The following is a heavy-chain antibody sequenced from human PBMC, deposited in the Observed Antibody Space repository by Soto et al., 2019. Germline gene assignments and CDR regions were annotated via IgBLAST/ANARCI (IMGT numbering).Heavy chain of an antibody. CDR1: GYIFSSYW. CDR3: ARQRYYDSSGYYDY. D-gene: IGHD3-22*01. J-gene: IGHJ4*02. Sequence: VESLKISCKGSGYIFSSYWICWCLEMAGKGLEWMGIIYPGDSDTRYSPSFQGQVTISADKSISTAYLQWSSLKASDTAMYYCARQRYYDSSGYYDYWGQGTLVTVSS. CDR2: IYPGDSDT. V-gene: IGHV5-51*01.